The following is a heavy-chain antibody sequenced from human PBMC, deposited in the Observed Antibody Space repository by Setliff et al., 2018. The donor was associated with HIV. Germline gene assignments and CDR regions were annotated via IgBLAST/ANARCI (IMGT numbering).Heavy chain of an antibody. D-gene: IGHD6-19*01. Sequence: SETLSLTCTVSGGSISSGTYYRSWIRQPAGKGLEWIGHIYTDGSTNFNPSLRSRVTRSADTPKNQLSLKLTSVTAADTAVYYCAMLDIAVASAFDIWGQGTMVTVSS. CDR1: GGSISSGTYY. J-gene: IGHJ3*02. CDR2: IYTDGST. V-gene: IGHV4-61*09. CDR3: AMLDIAVASAFDI.